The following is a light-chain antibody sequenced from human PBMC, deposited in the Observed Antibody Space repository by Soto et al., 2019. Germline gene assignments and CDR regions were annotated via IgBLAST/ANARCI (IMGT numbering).Light chain of an antibody. CDR2: EDD. J-gene: IGLJ2*01. CDR3: QSHDSTNVV. V-gene: IGLV6-57*02. CDR1: GGSIATNY. Sequence: NFMLTQPHSVSESPGKTVTISCTGSGGSIATNYVQWHQQRPGSAPTTVIYEDDKRPSGVPDRLSGSIDRSSNSASLIISGLKTEDAADYDCQSHDSTNVVFGRGTQLTVL.